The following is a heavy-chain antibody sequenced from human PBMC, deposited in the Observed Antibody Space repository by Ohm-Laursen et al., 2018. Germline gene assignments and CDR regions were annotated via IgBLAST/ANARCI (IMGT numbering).Heavy chain of an antibody. D-gene: IGHD4-17*01. V-gene: IGHV3-33*01. CDR2: IYYDGLNK. CDR1: GFTFSRYG. CDR3: ARSHVHDFGDYLDF. Sequence: SLRLSCAASGFTFSRYGMHWARQAPGKGLEWVAIIYYDGLNKYYADSVKGRFTISKENSNNTLYLQMDSLRAEDTAVYYCARSHVHDFGDYLDFWGQGTLVTVSS. J-gene: IGHJ4*02.